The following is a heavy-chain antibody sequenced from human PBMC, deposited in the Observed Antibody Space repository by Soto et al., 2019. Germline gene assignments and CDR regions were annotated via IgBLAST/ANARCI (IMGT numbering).Heavy chain of an antibody. Sequence: GGSTRLSSAASGFTFSSYGMHWVSKDPGKGLEWVAVISYDGSNKYYADSVKGRFTISRDNSKNTLYLQMNSLRAEDTAVYYCAKVEQLWIQLWPIDYWGQGTLVTVSS. V-gene: IGHV3-30*18. D-gene: IGHD5-18*01. CDR1: GFTFSSYG. J-gene: IGHJ4*02. CDR3: AKVEQLWIQLWPIDY. CDR2: ISYDGSNK.